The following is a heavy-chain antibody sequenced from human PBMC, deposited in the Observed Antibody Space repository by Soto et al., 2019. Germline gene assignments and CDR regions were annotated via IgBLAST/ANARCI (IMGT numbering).Heavy chain of an antibody. CDR1: GASISSYY. J-gene: IGHJ4*02. CDR3: ARDTTPSL. V-gene: IGHV4-59*01. Sequence: QVQLQESGPGLVKPSETLSLTCTVSGASISSYYWSWIRQPPGKGLEWIGYVYYSGSTNYNPSLPXXVXLSVDTSQNQFSLKLSSVTAADTAMYYCARDTTPSLWGQGTLVTVSS. D-gene: IGHD1-1*01. CDR2: VYYSGST.